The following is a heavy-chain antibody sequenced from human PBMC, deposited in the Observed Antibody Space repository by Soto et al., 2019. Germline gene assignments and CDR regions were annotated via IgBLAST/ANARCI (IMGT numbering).Heavy chain of an antibody. J-gene: IGHJ6*03. D-gene: IGHD2-15*01. V-gene: IGHV4-34*01. CDR1: GGSFSGYY. CDR3: ARCFRYCSGGSCYSDYYYYMDV. CDR2: INHSGST. Sequence: PSETLSLTCAVYGGSFSGYYWSWIRQPPGKGLEWIGEINHSGSTNYNPSLKSRVTISVDTSKNQFSLKLSSVTAADTAVYYCARCFRYCSGGSCYSDYYYYMDVWGKGTTVTVSS.